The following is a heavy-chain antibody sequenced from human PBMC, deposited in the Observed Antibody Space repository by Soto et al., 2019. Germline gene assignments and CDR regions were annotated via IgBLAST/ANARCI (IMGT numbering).Heavy chain of an antibody. Sequence: QVQLVQSGAEVKKPGASVKVSCKASGYTFTGYYMHWVRQAPGQGLEWMGWINPNSGGTNYAQKLQGRVTMTRDTSISTAYMELSRLRSDDTAVYYCASSYEYISHHDAFDIWGQGTMVTVSS. CDR1: GYTFTGYY. V-gene: IGHV1-2*02. CDR3: ASSYEYISHHDAFDI. J-gene: IGHJ3*02. CDR2: INPNSGGT. D-gene: IGHD6-6*01.